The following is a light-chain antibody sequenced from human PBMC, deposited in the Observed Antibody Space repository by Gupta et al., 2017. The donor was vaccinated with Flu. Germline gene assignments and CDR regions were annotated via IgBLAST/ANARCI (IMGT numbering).Light chain of an antibody. CDR3: SSYTSTNNVYV. CDR1: SSDVGRSNS. Sequence: QSSLPQPASVSGSPGQPFTISCTGTSSDVGRSNSVSWYQQHPGKAPKLIIYDVTNRPSGVSSRFSGSKSGNTASLTISGLEAEDEGDYFCSSYTSTNNVYVFGTGTKVTVL. V-gene: IGLV2-14*03. J-gene: IGLJ1*01. CDR2: DVT.